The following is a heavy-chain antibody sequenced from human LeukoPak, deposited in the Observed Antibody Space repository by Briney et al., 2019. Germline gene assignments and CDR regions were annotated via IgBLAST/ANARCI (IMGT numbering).Heavy chain of an antibody. CDR1: GFNFSTYE. J-gene: IGHJ3*02. V-gene: IGHV3-33*08. D-gene: IGHD3-10*01. CDR2: IWHGQKKE. CDR3: ARADNGSGSYAFDI. Sequence: GGSLRLSCAASGFNFSTYEMNWVRQAPGKGLEWVAVIWHGQKKEYYADSVKGRFTISRDNSKNTLDLQMRSLRAEDTAVYYCARADNGSGSYAFDIWGQGTRVTVSS.